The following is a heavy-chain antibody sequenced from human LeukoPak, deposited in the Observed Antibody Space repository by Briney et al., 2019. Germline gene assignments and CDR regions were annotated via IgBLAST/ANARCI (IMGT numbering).Heavy chain of an antibody. CDR1: GYTFTSYY. Sequence: GASVKVSCRASGYTFTSYYMHWVRQAPGQGLEWMGIINPSGGSTSYAQKFQGRVTMTRDTSTSTVYMELSSLRADDTAVYYCAQAEKRDSGHRFQHWGQGILVTVSS. CDR2: INPSGGST. J-gene: IGHJ1*01. CDR3: AQAEKRDSGHRFQH. D-gene: IGHD1-26*01. V-gene: IGHV1-46*01.